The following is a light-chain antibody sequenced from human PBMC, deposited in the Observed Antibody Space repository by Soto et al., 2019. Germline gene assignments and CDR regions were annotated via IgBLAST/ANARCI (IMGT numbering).Light chain of an antibody. Sequence: IETPQTPSSLSASIGDRVTITCRASRGIGNYLAWYQQKPGKVPKLLIYAASSLQSGVPSRFSGSGSGTDFTLTIRGLQPEYVATYYYQRYNGALWAFGQGTKVDIK. J-gene: IGKJ1*01. CDR2: AAS. CDR1: RGIGNY. V-gene: IGKV1-27*01. CDR3: QRYNGALWA.